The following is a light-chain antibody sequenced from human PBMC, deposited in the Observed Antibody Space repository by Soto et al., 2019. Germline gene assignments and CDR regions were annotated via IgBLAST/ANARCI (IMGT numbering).Light chain of an antibody. V-gene: IGKV3-20*01. J-gene: IGKJ1*01. CDR1: QSVSSSY. CDR3: KQYGGSWT. Sequence: EIVLTQSPGTLSLSPGERATLSCRASQSVSSSYLAWYQQKPGQAPRLLIYGASSRATGIPDRFSGSGSGTDFTLTISRLEPEDFAVYYCKQYGGSWTFGQGTKVEIK. CDR2: GAS.